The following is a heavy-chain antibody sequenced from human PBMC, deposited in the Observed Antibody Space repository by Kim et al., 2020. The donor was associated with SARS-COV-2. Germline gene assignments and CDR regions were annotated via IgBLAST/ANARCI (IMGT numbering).Heavy chain of an antibody. D-gene: IGHD1-7*01. Sequence: ASVKVSCKASGYTFTSQGINWVRQAPGQGPEWMGWISPLNGNTKYAQKFQGRVAMTRDTSTTTVEMELRSLTSDDTAVYYCAMDGGITRGIDVWGQGT. CDR1: GYTFTSQG. V-gene: IGHV1-18*01. CDR3: AMDGGITRGIDV. J-gene: IGHJ6*02. CDR2: ISPLNGNT.